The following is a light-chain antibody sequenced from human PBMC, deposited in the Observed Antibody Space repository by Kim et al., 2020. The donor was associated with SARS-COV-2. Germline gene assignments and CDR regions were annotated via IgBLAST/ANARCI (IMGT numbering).Light chain of an antibody. V-gene: IGLV3-9*01. Sequence: SYELTQPLSVSVALGQTAKITCGGNKIGSKDVHWYQQKPGQAPVVVIYRDSNRPSGIPERFSGSNSGNTAPLTIRGAQAGDEDDYYCQVGDSSTVDFGGG. CDR2: RDS. CDR3: QVGDSSTVD. J-gene: IGLJ2*01. CDR1: KIGSKD.